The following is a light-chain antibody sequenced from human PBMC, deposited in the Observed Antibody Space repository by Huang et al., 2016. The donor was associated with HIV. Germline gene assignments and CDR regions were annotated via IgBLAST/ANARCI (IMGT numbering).Light chain of an antibody. Sequence: EIVMTQSPATLSVSPGERATLSCRASQSVSSNLAWYQQKPGQAPRLLIYGTYTRATGSPARFSGSGSGTEFTLTISSLQSEDFAVYCCQQYNNWPRTFGQGTKVEIK. V-gene: IGKV3-15*01. CDR1: QSVSSN. CDR3: QQYNNWPRT. CDR2: GTY. J-gene: IGKJ1*01.